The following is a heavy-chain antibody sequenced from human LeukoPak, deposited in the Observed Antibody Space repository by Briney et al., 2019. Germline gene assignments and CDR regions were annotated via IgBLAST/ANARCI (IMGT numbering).Heavy chain of an antibody. Sequence: GGSLRLSCAASGFTFSSYSMNWVRQAPGKGLEWVSSIGSSSSYIYYADSVKGRFTISRDNAKNSLYLQMNSLRAEDTAVYYCARVWGIAAAGKYYFDYWGQGTLVTVSS. CDR1: GFTFSSYS. V-gene: IGHV3-21*01. CDR3: ARVWGIAAAGKYYFDY. CDR2: IGSSSSYI. J-gene: IGHJ4*02. D-gene: IGHD6-13*01.